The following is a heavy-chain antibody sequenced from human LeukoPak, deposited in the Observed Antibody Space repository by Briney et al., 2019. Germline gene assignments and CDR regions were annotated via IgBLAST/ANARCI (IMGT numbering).Heavy chain of an antibody. D-gene: IGHD3-3*01. V-gene: IGHV4-39*07. Sequence: SETLSLTCTVSGGSISSSSYYWGWLRQPPGKGLEWIGSIYYSGSTYYNPSLKSRVTISVDTSKNQFSLKLSSVTAADTAVYYCASLPDYDFWSGYSPLPYWGQGTLVTVSS. J-gene: IGHJ4*02. CDR1: GGSISSSSYY. CDR3: ASLPDYDFWSGYSPLPY. CDR2: IYYSGST.